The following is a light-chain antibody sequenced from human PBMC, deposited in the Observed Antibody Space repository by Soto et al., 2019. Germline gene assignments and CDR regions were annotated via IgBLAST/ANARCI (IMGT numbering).Light chain of an antibody. J-gene: IGKJ1*01. V-gene: IGKV2-24*01. Sequence: DVVMTQTPLSSPVTLGQPASISCRSSQNLLYSNGNTYLSWLQQRPGQPPRPLIYKISNRFSGVPDRFTGSGAGTEFTLKISRVEPEDVAIYYCMQATHFPRTFGQGTKVEI. CDR1: QNLLYSNGNTY. CDR2: KIS. CDR3: MQATHFPRT.